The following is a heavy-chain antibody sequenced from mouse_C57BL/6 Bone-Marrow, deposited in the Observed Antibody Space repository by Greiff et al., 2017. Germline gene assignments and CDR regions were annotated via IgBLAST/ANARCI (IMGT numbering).Heavy chain of an antibody. Sequence: EVQLVESGGGLVQPGGSLSLSCAASGFTFTDYYMSWVRQPPGKALEWLGFIRNKANGYTTEYSASVKGRFTISSDNSQSILYLQMNALRAEDSATYYCARYPTAGYFDVWGTGTTVTVSS. J-gene: IGHJ1*03. V-gene: IGHV7-3*01. D-gene: IGHD1-2*01. CDR2: IRNKANGYTT. CDR1: GFTFTDYY. CDR3: ARYPTAGYFDV.